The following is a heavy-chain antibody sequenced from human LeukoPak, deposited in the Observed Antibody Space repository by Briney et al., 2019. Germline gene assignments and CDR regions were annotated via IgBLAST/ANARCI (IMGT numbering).Heavy chain of an antibody. V-gene: IGHV3-23*01. CDR3: ARPPGTTVTTVFVY. J-gene: IGHJ4*02. Sequence: GASLRLSCAASGFTFSSDATSWVRQAAGKGLERVSAISGSGGSTYYADSVKGRFTISRDNSKSTLYLQMNSLRAEDTAVYYCARPPGTTVTTVFVYWGQGTLVTVSS. CDR1: GFTFSSDA. D-gene: IGHD4-17*01. CDR2: ISGSGGST.